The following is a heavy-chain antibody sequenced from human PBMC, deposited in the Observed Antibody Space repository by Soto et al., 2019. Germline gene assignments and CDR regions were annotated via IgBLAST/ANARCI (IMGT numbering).Heavy chain of an antibody. CDR3: VRDNSHIIVTPFDR. CDR1: GVTFSSYA. Sequence: SVKVSCKASGVTFSSYAISWVRQAPGQGLEWMGGIIPIFGTANYAQKFQGRVTITADKSTSTAYMELSSLGVEDTAIYYCVRDNSHIIVTPFDRWGQGTLVTVSS. J-gene: IGHJ4*02. D-gene: IGHD2-21*01. CDR2: IIPIFGTA. V-gene: IGHV1-69*06.